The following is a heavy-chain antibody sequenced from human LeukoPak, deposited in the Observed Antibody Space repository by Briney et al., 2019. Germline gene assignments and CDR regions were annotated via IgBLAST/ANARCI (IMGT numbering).Heavy chain of an antibody. CDR3: VKPPASLGGNYYYGMDV. CDR2: VGSNGDST. Sequence: PGGSLRLSCAASGFTVSSNYMSWVRQAPGKGLEYVSAVGSNGDSTYYADSVRGRFTISRDNSKNTLYLQMSSLRAEDTAVYYCVKPPASLGGNYYYGMDVWGQGTTVTVSS. V-gene: IGHV3-64D*06. J-gene: IGHJ6*02. D-gene: IGHD2-15*01. CDR1: GFTVSSNY.